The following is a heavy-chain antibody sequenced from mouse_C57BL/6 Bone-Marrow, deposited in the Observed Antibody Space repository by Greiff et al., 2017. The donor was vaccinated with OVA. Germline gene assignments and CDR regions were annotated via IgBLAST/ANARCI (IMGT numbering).Heavy chain of an antibody. Sequence: QVHVKQSGAELVRPGASVTLSCKASGYTFTDYEMHWVKQTPVHGLEWIGAIDPETGGTAYNQKFKGKAILTADKSSSTAYMELRSLTSEDSAVYYCTRSPIYYYGSSLDYWGQGTTLTVSS. CDR3: TRSPIYYYGSSLDY. CDR2: IDPETGGT. V-gene: IGHV1-15*01. CDR1: GYTFTDYE. J-gene: IGHJ2*01. D-gene: IGHD1-1*01.